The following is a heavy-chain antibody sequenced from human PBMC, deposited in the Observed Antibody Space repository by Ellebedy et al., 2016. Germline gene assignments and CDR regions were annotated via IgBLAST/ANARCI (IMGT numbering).Heavy chain of an antibody. V-gene: IGHV3-23*01. CDR2: ISESGDTT. J-gene: IGHJ4*02. D-gene: IGHD6-13*01. CDR3: AKDLSWASV. Sequence: GESLKISXAASGFQFDDYAMSWVRQTPEKGLEYVSAISESGDTTYYTDSVKGRFTISRDNSKSTVYLQMNSLRAEDTAVYFCAKDLSWASVWGQGTLVTVSS. CDR1: GFQFDDYA.